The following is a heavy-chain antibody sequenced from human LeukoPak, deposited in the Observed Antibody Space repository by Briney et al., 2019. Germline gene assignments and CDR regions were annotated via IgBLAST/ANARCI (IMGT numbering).Heavy chain of an antibody. CDR3: AREGVPYAGDY. Sequence: GGSLRLSCAASGFIFSNYWMRWVRQAPGKGLEWVANIKQDGSEKNYVDPVKGRFTISRDNAKNAQYLQMNSLRAEDTAIYYCAREGVPYAGDYWGQGTLVTVSS. CDR1: GFIFSNYW. CDR2: IKQDGSEK. J-gene: IGHJ4*02. V-gene: IGHV3-7*01. D-gene: IGHD3-10*01.